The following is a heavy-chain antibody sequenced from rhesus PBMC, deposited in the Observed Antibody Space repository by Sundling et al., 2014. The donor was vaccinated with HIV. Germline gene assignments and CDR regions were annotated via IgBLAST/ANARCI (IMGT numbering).Heavy chain of an antibody. J-gene: IGHJ1*01. V-gene: IGHV3-54*02. CDR1: GFTFSTYG. CDR3: ASTGEYGYHVGYFEF. Sequence: EVQLVESGGGLVQPGGSLRLSCAASGFTFSTYGMHWVRQAPGKGLDWVAVISDDGSKKYYEDSVKDRFTVSRDNSKNMLYLQMNNLKLEDTAVYYCASTGEYGYHVGYFEFWGQGALVTVSS. CDR2: ISDDGSKK. D-gene: IGHD3-9*01.